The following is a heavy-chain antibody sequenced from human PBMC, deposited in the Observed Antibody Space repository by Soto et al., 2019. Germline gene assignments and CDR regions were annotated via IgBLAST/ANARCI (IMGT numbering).Heavy chain of an antibody. Sequence: PGESLKLSCQASGYSFGIYSISWVRQVPGKGLEWVGKIEPSDSSTIYSPSFQGHVTISVDKSINTAYLQWRSLRASDTAMYFCAILNYFDPWGQVSLVTVS. V-gene: IGHV5-10-1*01. D-gene: IGHD4-4*01. CDR1: GYSFGIYS. J-gene: IGHJ5*02. CDR2: IEPSDSST. CDR3: AILNYFDP.